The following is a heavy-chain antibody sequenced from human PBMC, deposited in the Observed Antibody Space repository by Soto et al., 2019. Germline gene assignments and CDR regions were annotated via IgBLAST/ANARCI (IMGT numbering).Heavy chain of an antibody. D-gene: IGHD3-16*01. J-gene: IGHJ5*02. CDR2: MNPGSGDT. CDR1: GYTFTGYY. V-gene: IGHV1-2*02. Sequence: GASVKVSCKASGYTFTGYYMHWVRQAPGQGLEWMGWMNPGSGDTKYAQKFQGRVTMTRDTSIATAYMELSSLRSDDTAIYYCARMATFGSLNWFDPWGQGTLVTVSS. CDR3: ARMATFGSLNWFDP.